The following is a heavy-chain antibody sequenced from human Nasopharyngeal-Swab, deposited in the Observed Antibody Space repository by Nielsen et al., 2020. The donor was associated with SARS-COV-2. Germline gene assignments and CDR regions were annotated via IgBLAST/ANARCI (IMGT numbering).Heavy chain of an antibody. V-gene: IGHV4-4*02. J-gene: IGHJ4*02. CDR2: IYHRGST. D-gene: IGHD6-13*01. CDR3: ASSYPAAAIGAVDY. Sequence: VGQAPGKGLGWFGEIYHRGSTNYNPSLKSRVTISVDKSKNQFSLKLSSVTAADTAVYYCASSYPAAAIGAVDYWGQGTLVTVSS.